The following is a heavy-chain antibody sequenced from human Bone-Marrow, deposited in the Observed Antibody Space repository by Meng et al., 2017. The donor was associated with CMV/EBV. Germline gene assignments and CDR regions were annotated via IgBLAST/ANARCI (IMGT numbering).Heavy chain of an antibody. Sequence: GGSLRLSCAASGFTFSSYWMSWVRQAPGKGLEWVANIKQDGSEKYYVDSVKGRFTISRDNAKNSLYLQMNSLRAEDTAVYYCATTYSSGSSGGFSFAYWGQGPLVTGSS. D-gene: IGHD6-19*01. J-gene: IGHJ4*02. CDR2: IKQDGSEK. V-gene: IGHV3-7*01. CDR3: ATTYSSGSSGGFSFAY. CDR1: GFTFSSYW.